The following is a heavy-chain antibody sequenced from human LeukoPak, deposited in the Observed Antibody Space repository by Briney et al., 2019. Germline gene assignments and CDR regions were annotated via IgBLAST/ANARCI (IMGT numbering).Heavy chain of an antibody. V-gene: IGHV3-13*01. CDR1: GFTFSSYD. CDR3: ARGDSRITMVRGARYGMDA. D-gene: IGHD3-10*01. CDR2: IGTAGDT. Sequence: PGGSLRLSCAASGFTFSSYDMHWVRQATGKGLEWVSAIGTAGDTYYPGSVKGRFTISRENAKNSLYLQMNSLGAGDTAVYYCARGDSRITMVRGARYGMDAWGQGTTVTVSS. J-gene: IGHJ6*02.